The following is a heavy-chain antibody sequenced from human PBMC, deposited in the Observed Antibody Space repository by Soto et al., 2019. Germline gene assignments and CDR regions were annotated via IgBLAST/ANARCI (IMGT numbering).Heavy chain of an antibody. CDR1: GFTVSSNY. CDR2: IYSGGST. Sequence: GGSLRLSCAASGFTVSSNYMSWVRQAPGKGLEWVSVIYSGGSTYYADSVKGRFTISRDNSKNTLYLQMNSLRAEDTAVYYCARDRYYGSGSYYYYYYMDVWGKGTTVTVSS. J-gene: IGHJ6*03. V-gene: IGHV3-53*01. D-gene: IGHD3-10*01. CDR3: ARDRYYGSGSYYYYYYMDV.